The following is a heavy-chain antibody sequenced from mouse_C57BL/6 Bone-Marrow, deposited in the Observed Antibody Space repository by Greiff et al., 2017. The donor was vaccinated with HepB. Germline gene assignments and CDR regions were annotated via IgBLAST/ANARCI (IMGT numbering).Heavy chain of an antibody. Sequence: EVKLMESGAELVKPGASVKLSCTASGFNIKDYYMHWVKQRTEQGLEWIGRIDPEDGETKYAPKFQGKATITADTSSNTAYLQLSSLTAEDTAVYYCASHGSSSPYYFDYWGQGTTLTVSS. V-gene: IGHV14-2*01. D-gene: IGHD1-1*01. CDR3: ASHGSSSPYYFDY. CDR2: IDPEDGET. CDR1: GFNIKDYY. J-gene: IGHJ2*01.